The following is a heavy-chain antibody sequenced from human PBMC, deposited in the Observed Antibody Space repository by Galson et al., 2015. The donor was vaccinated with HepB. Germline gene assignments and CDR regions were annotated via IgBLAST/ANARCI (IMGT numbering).Heavy chain of an antibody. J-gene: IGHJ5*02. V-gene: IGHV1-69*06. Sequence: SVKVSCKASGGTFSSYAISWVRQAPGQGLEWMGGIIPIFGTANYAQKFQGRVTITADKSTSTAYMELSSLRSEDTAVYYCARGAWGGPRGKQQLVQNWFDPWGQGTLVTVSS. D-gene: IGHD6-13*01. CDR1: GGTFSSYA. CDR3: ARGAWGGPRGKQQLVQNWFDP. CDR2: IIPIFGTA.